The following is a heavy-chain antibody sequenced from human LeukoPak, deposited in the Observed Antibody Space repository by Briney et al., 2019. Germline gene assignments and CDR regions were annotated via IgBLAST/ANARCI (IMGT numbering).Heavy chain of an antibody. J-gene: IGHJ5*02. D-gene: IGHD2-2*01. Sequence: ASVKVSCKASGGTFSSDAISWVRQAPGQGLEWMGGIIPIFGTANYAQKFQGRVTITADESTSTAYMELSSLRSEDTAVYYCAREGHQLLLPASNWFDPWGQGTLVTVSS. V-gene: IGHV1-69*13. CDR1: GGTFSSDA. CDR3: AREGHQLLLPASNWFDP. CDR2: IIPIFGTA.